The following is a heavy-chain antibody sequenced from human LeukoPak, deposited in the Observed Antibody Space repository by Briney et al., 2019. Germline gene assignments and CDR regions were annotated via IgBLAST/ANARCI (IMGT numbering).Heavy chain of an antibody. D-gene: IGHD3-9*01. V-gene: IGHV4-4*02. J-gene: IGHJ5*02. CDR2: IYHSGST. CDR1: GGSISSSNW. CDR3: ARDPGDFDWLGWFDP. Sequence: PSGTLSLTCAVSGGSISSSNWWSWVRQPPGKGLEWIGEIYHSGSTNYNPSLKSRVTISVDKSKNHFSLKLSSVTAADTAVYYCARDPGDFDWLGWFDPWGQGTLVTVSS.